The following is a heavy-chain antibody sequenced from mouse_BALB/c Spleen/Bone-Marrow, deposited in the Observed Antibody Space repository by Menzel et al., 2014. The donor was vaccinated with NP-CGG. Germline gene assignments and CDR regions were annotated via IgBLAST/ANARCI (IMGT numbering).Heavy chain of an antibody. Sequence: QVQLKQSGTGLVAPSQSLSITCTVSGFSLTSYGVSWVRQSPGKGLEWLGVIWGDGSTNYHSALISRLSFSKDNSKSQVFLKLSSLQTDDTATYYCAKQDYYRYDYAMDYWGQGTSVTVSS. V-gene: IGHV2-3*01. CDR3: AKQDYYRYDYAMDY. CDR2: IWGDGST. CDR1: GFSLTSYG. J-gene: IGHJ4*01. D-gene: IGHD2-14*01.